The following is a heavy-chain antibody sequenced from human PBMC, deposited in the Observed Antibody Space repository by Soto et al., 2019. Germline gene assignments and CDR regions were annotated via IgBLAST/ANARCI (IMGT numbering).Heavy chain of an antibody. CDR3: ARYSVESVYYYYYGMDV. J-gene: IGHJ6*02. CDR1: GGSISSGGYY. CDR2: IYYSGST. Sequence: SETLSLTCTVSGGSISSGGYYWCWIRQHPGKGLEWIGYIYYSGSTYYNPSLKSRVTISVDTSKNQFSLKLSSVTAADTAVYYCARYSVESVYYYYYGMDVWGQGTTVTVSS. D-gene: IGHD3-3*01. V-gene: IGHV4-31*03.